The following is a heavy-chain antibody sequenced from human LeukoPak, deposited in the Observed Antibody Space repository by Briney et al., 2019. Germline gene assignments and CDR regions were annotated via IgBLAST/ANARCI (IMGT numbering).Heavy chain of an antibody. V-gene: IGHV3-33*03. D-gene: IGHD6-19*01. CDR3: ATPRGGSGWYY. CDR1: GLTFSNYG. CDR2: IGNDGSIK. J-gene: IGHJ4*02. Sequence: SGGSLRLSCAASGLTFSNYGIHWVRQAPGKGLEWVAVIGNDGSIKYYTDSVKGRFTISRDNAKNSLYLQMNSLRAEDTAVYYCATPRGGSGWYYWGQGTLVTVSS.